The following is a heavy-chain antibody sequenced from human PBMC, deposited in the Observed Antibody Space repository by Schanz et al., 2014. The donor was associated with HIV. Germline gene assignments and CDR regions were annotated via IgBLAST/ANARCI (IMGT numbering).Heavy chain of an antibody. D-gene: IGHD3-10*01. CDR2: ISYDGSNK. V-gene: IGHV3-30*18. Sequence: QVQLVESGGGVVQPGRSLRLSCAASGFTFSSYGMHWVRQAPGKGLEWVAVISYDGSNKYYADSVKGRFTISRDNSKNTLYLQMNSLRAEDTAVYYCAKGTYYYGSELDYWGQGTLVTVSS. J-gene: IGHJ4*02. CDR1: GFTFSSYG. CDR3: AKGTYYYGSELDY.